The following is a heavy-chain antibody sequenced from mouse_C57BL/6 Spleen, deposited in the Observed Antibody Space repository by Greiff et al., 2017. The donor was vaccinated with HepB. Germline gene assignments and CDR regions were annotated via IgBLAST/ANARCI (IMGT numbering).Heavy chain of an antibody. CDR3: ARRDYGSSFSWYFDV. Sequence: QVQLKQPGAELVKPGASVKLSCKASGYTFTSYWMQWVKQRPGQGLEWIGEIDPSDSYTNYNQKFKGKATLTVDTSSSTAYMQLSSLTSEDSAVYYCARRDYGSSFSWYFDVWGTGTTVTVSS. V-gene: IGHV1-50*01. CDR2: IDPSDSYT. J-gene: IGHJ1*03. CDR1: GYTFTSYW. D-gene: IGHD1-1*01.